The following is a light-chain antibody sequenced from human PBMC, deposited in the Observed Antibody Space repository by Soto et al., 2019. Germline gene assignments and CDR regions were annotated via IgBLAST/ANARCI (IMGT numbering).Light chain of an antibody. CDR1: QSISSW. Sequence: DIQMTQSPSTLSASVGDRVTITCRASQSISSWLAWYQQKPGKAPKLLIYKASSLESGVQSRFSGSGSGTEFTLTISCLQPDDFATYYCEKYNSYSWTFGQGTKVEIK. V-gene: IGKV1-5*03. J-gene: IGKJ1*01. CDR2: KAS. CDR3: EKYNSYSWT.